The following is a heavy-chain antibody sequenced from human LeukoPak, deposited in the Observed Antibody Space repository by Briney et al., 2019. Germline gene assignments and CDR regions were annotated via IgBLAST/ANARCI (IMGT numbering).Heavy chain of an antibody. V-gene: IGHV1-69*04. D-gene: IGHD2-15*01. CDR2: ITPILGIA. Sequence: SVKVSCKASGGTFSSYAISWVPQAPGQGLEWMGRITPILGIANYAQKFQGRVTITADKSTSTAYMELSSLRSEDTAVYYCARAYCSGGSCYSRPPNWFDPWGQGTLVTVSS. J-gene: IGHJ5*02. CDR3: ARAYCSGGSCYSRPPNWFDP. CDR1: GGTFSSYA.